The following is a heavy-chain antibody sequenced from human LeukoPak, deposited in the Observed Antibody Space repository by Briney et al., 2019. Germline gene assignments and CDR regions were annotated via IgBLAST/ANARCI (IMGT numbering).Heavy chain of an antibody. CDR1: GFTFSSYG. CDR2: ISYDGSNK. D-gene: IGHD5-18*01. CDR3: AKEVYSYGLSSFDY. V-gene: IGHV3-30*18. J-gene: IGHJ4*02. Sequence: GGSLRLSCAASGFTFSSYGMHWVRQAPGKGLEWVAVISYDGSNKYYADSVKGRFTISRDNSKNTLYLQMNSLRAEDTAVYYCAKEVYSYGLSSFDYWGQGTLVTVSS.